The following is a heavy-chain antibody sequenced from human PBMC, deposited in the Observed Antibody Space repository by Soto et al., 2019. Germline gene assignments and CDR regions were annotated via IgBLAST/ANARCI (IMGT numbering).Heavy chain of an antibody. V-gene: IGHV4-39*01. CDR1: GGSISSSNYY. Sequence: PSETLSLTCTVSGGSISSSNYYWGWICQPPGKGLEWIGSIYYSGTTNYNPSLKSRVTISVDTSKNQFSLKLSSVTAADTAMYYCARHRGYYDILTGYYTELNFDYWGQGTLVTVSS. D-gene: IGHD3-9*01. J-gene: IGHJ4*02. CDR3: ARHRGYYDILTGYYTELNFDY. CDR2: IYYSGTT.